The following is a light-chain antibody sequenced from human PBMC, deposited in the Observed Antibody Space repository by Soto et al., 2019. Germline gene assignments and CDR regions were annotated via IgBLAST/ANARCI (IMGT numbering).Light chain of an antibody. Sequence: DIVMTQSPDSLAVSLGERATINCKSSQSVLYSSNNKNYLAWYQQKPGQPPKLLIYWASTRESGVPDQFSGSGSGTDFTLTISSLQAEDVTFYYCQQYHSTPYTFGQGTKLEIK. J-gene: IGKJ2*01. CDR1: QSVLYSSNNKNY. CDR3: QQYHSTPYT. CDR2: WAS. V-gene: IGKV4-1*01.